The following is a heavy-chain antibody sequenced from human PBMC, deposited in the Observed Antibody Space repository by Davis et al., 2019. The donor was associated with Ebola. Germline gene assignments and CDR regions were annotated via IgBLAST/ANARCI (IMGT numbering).Heavy chain of an antibody. CDR1: GFTFSDSP. J-gene: IGHJ4*02. Sequence: PGGSLRLSCTASGFTFSDSPIHWVRQASGKGLEWVGRVRNQRANYETAYGASVQGRFTISRDDSKNTVSLYMNRLTTEDTALYYCLKCYGDCINFDHWGQGALVTVSS. CDR3: LKCYGDCINFDH. V-gene: IGHV3-73*01. D-gene: IGHD2-21*01. CDR2: VRNQRANYET.